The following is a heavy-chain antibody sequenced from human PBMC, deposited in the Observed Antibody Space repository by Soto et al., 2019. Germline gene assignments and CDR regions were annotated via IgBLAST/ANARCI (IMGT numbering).Heavy chain of an antibody. CDR3: ARGRLRFLLGRADAFDI. Sequence: ESGGGLVKPGGSLRLSCAASGFTFSDYYMSWIRQAPGKGLAWVSYISSSGSTIYYADAVKGRFTISRDNAKNSLYLQMNSLRAEDTAVYYCARGRLRFLLGRADAFDIWGQGTMVTVSS. CDR2: ISSSGSTI. CDR1: GFTFSDYY. J-gene: IGHJ3*02. V-gene: IGHV3-11*01. D-gene: IGHD5-12*01.